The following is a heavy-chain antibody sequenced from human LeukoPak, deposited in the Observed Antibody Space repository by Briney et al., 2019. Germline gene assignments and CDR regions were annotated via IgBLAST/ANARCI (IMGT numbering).Heavy chain of an antibody. CDR2: INHSGST. CDR3: ARAGELRYFDRPATYYFDY. J-gene: IGHJ4*02. V-gene: IGHV4-34*01. CDR1: GGSFSGYY. Sequence: SETLSLTCAVYGGSFSGYYWSWIRQPPGKGLEWIGEINHSGSTNYNPSLKSRVTISVDTSKNQFSLKLSSVTAADTAVYYCARAGELRYFDRPATYYFDYWGQGTLVTVSS. D-gene: IGHD3-9*01.